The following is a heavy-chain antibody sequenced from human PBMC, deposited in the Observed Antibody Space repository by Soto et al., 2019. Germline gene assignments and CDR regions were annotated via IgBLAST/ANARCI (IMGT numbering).Heavy chain of an antibody. CDR1: GFTFNNYA. D-gene: IGHD3-10*01. V-gene: IGHV3-23*01. CDR2: ISGGGDTT. J-gene: IGHJ4*02. Sequence: EVQLLESGGGLVQPGGSLRLSCAASGFTFNNYAMTWVRQAPGKGLEWVSAISGGGDTTSYADSVKGRFTVSRDGSKNTLYLQMSSLRAEDTALYYCAKVRGGSGSLTPRVDFWGKGTLVTVSS. CDR3: AKVRGGSGSLTPRVDF.